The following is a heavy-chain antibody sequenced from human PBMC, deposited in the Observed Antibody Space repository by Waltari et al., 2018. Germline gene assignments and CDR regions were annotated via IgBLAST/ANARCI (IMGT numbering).Heavy chain of an antibody. D-gene: IGHD3-22*01. CDR3: ASPEIYYYDSSGYYH. CDR1: GGSISSSSYY. CDR2: IYYSGST. J-gene: IGHJ5*02. Sequence: QLQLQESGPGLVKPSETLSLTCTVSGGSISSSSYYWGWIRQPPGKGLEWIGSIYYSGSTYYNPSLKSRVTISVDTSKNQFSLKLSSVTAADTAVYYCASPEIYYYDSSGYYHWGQGTLVTVSS. V-gene: IGHV4-39*01.